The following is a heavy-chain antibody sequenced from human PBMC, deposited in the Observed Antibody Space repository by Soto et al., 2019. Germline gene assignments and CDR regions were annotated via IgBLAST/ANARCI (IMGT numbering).Heavy chain of an antibody. Sequence: GGSLRLSCAASGFTFSSYAMSWVRQAPGKGMEWVAAISSSGGSTYYADSVKGRFTISRDNSKNTLYLQMNSLRAEDTAVYYCAKALEYFDWLFIDYWGQGTLVTVSS. CDR2: ISSSGGST. CDR1: GFTFSSYA. V-gene: IGHV3-23*01. CDR3: AKALEYFDWLFIDY. D-gene: IGHD3-9*01. J-gene: IGHJ4*02.